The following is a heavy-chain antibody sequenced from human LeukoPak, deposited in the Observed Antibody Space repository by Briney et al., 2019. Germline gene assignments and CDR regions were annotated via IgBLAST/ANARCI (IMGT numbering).Heavy chain of an antibody. CDR3: ARDQREYCSSSSCYGSPPDAFDI. CDR2: IYYSGST. V-gene: IGHV4-31*03. CDR1: GGSISSGGYY. J-gene: IGHJ3*02. Sequence: SQTLSLTCTVSGGSISSGGYYWSWIRQHPGKGLEWIGYIYYSGSTYYNPSLKSRVTISVDTSKNQFSLKLSSVTAADTAVYYCARDQREYCSSSSCYGSPPDAFDIWGQGTMVTVSS. D-gene: IGHD2-2*01.